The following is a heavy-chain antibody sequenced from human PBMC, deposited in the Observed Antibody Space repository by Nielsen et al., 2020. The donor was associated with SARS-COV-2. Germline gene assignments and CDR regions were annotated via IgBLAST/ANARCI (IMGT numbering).Heavy chain of an antibody. CDR2: INTDGSVR. J-gene: IGHJ3*02. D-gene: IGHD3-9*01. CDR3: ARGYYDILYAFDI. V-gene: IGHV3-74*01. CDR1: GFTFSSRW. Sequence: GESLKISCAASGFTFSSRWMHWVRQAPGKGLVWVSHINTDGSVRNYADSVKGRFTISRDNSKNTLYLQMNSLRAEDTAVYYCARGYYDILYAFDIWGQGTMVTVSS.